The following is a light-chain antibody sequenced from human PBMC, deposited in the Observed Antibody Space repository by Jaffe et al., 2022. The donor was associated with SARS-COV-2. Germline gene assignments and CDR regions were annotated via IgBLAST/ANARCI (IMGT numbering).Light chain of an antibody. V-gene: IGLV1-40*01. CDR2: GNN. CDR1: SSNIGAGYD. Sequence: QSVLTQPPSVSGAPGQRVTISCTGSSSNIGAGYDVHWYQQLPGTAPKLVIYGNNNRPSGVPDRFSGSKSGTAASLAITGLQAEDEADYYCQSYDSTLSGWVFGGGTKLTVL. J-gene: IGLJ3*02. CDR3: QSYDSTLSGWV.